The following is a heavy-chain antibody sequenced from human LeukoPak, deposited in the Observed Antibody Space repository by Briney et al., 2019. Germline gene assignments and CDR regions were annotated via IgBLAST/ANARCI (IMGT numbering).Heavy chain of an antibody. CDR3: ARHGVDYDSRSGAFDI. CDR1: GGSITSNNNY. CDR2: VFYTGAT. D-gene: IGHD3-22*01. Sequence: SETLSLTCSVSGGSITSNNNYWGWIRQSPGKGLEWIGSVFYTGATYFNSSLKSRLTISVDVSENQFSLKLSPVTAADTAVYYCARHGVDYDSRSGAFDIWGQGTMVTVSS. J-gene: IGHJ3*02. V-gene: IGHV4-39*01.